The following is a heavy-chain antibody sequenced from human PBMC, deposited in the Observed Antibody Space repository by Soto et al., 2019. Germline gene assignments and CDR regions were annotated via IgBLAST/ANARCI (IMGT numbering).Heavy chain of an antibody. Sequence: GGSLRLSCAASGFTFSSYGMHWVRQAPGKGLEWVAVISYDGSNKYYADSVKGRFTISRDNSKNTLYLQMNSLRAEDTAVYYCAKDLFGYSNELYYFDYWGQGTLVTVSS. CDR3: AKDLFGYSNELYYFDY. J-gene: IGHJ4*02. CDR1: GFTFSSYG. CDR2: ISYDGSNK. D-gene: IGHD6-13*01. V-gene: IGHV3-30*18.